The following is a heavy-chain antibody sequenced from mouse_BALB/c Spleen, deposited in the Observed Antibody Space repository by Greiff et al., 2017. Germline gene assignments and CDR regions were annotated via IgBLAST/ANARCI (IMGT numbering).Heavy chain of an antibody. V-gene: IGHV1-9*01. Sequence: QVQLKQSGAELMKPGASVKISCKATGYTFSSYWIEWVKQRPGHGLEWIGEILPGSGSTNYNEKFKGKATFTADTSSNTAYMQLSSLTSEDSAVYYCARFGYYGSSDYWGQGTTLTVSS. CDR3: ARFGYYGSSDY. D-gene: IGHD1-1*01. J-gene: IGHJ2*01. CDR1: GYTFSSYW. CDR2: ILPGSGST.